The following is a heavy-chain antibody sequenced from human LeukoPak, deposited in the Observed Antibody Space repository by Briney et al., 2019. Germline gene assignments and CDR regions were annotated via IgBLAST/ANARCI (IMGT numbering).Heavy chain of an antibody. CDR1: GGTFSSYA. D-gene: IGHD5-18*01. CDR2: IIPIFGTA. J-gene: IGHJ5*02. Sequence: AASVKVSCKASGGTFSSYAISWVRQAPGQGLEWMGGIIPIFGTANYAQKFQGRVTITADESTSTAYMELSSLRSEDTAVYYCARVPGYRYATQKVWFDPWGQGTLVTVSS. V-gene: IGHV1-69*13. CDR3: ARVPGYRYATQKVWFDP.